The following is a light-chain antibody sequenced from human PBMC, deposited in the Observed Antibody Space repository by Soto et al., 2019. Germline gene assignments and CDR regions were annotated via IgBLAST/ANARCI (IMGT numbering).Light chain of an antibody. V-gene: IGLV1-51*01. Sequence: QSVMTQPPSVSAAPGQKVTISCSGSSSNIGGNSVSWYQQLPGTAPKLLIYEDDKRPSGIPDRFSGSKSGTSATLGITGFQTGDEADYYCGSWDSSLSAYVFATGTKVTVL. J-gene: IGLJ1*01. CDR1: SSNIGGNS. CDR2: EDD. CDR3: GSWDSSLSAYV.